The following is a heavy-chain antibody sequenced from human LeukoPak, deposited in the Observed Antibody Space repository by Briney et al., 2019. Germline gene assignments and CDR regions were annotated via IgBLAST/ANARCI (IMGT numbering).Heavy chain of an antibody. CDR2: ISGGGDAT. CDR1: DFSFITYA. Sequence: GGSLRLSCAASDFSFITYAMSWVRQAPGKGLEWVSTISGGGDATYYADSVKGRFTISRDNSKNTLYLQMNSLRAEDTAVYYCATSSGWYYFDYWGQGTLVTVSS. D-gene: IGHD6-19*01. CDR3: ATSSGWYYFDY. V-gene: IGHV3-23*01. J-gene: IGHJ4*02.